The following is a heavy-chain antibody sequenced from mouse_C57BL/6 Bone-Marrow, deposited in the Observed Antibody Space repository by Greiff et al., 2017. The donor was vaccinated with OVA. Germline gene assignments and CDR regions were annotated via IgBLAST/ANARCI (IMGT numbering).Heavy chain of an antibody. Sequence: VQLKQSGAELVRPGASVKLSCTASGFNIKDYYMHWVKQRPEQGLEWIGRIDPEDGDTEYAPKFKGKATMTADTSSKTAYLQLSSLTSEDTAVYYCTVYGYGFDYWGQGTTLTVSS. CDR3: TVYGYGFDY. J-gene: IGHJ2*01. CDR1: GFNIKDYY. CDR2: IDPEDGDT. D-gene: IGHD2-2*01. V-gene: IGHV14-1*01.